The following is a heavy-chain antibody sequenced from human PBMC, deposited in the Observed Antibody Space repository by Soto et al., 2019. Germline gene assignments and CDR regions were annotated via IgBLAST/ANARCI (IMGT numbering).Heavy chain of an antibody. CDR2: IYYSGST. Sequence: SETLSLTCTVSGGSISSGDYYWSWIRQPPGKGLEWIGYIYYSGSTYYNPSLKSRVTISVDTSKNQFSLKLSSVTAADTAVYYCARAASLYYFDYWGQGTLVTVSS. J-gene: IGHJ4*02. CDR1: GGSISSGDYY. CDR3: ARAASLYYFDY. V-gene: IGHV4-30-4*01.